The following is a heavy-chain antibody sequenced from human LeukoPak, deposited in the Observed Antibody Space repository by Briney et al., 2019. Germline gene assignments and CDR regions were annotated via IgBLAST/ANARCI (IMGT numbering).Heavy chain of an antibody. J-gene: IGHJ4*02. CDR1: GFSFSSYA. CDR3: ARVLDSGHWHMGL. V-gene: IGHV3-30-3*01. CDR2: ISYDGNNK. D-gene: IGHD3-22*01. Sequence: PGGSLRLSCAASGFSFSSYALHWVRQAPGKGLEWVAVISYDGNNKYYADSVKGRSTISRDNSKNTLYLQMNSLRAEDMAVYYCARVLDSGHWHMGLWGQGTLVTVSS.